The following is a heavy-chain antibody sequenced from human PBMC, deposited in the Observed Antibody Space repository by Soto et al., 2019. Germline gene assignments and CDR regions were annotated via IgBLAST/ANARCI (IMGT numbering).Heavy chain of an antibody. Sequence: EVQLVESGGGLAQPGGSLRLSCAASGFTFSSYSMNWVRQAPGKGLEWVSYISSSSSSIYYADSVKGRFTISRDNAKNAVYLQMNSRRDEDTAVYYCARGDSSGWDFDYWGQGTLVTVSA. CDR2: ISSSSSSI. J-gene: IGHJ4*02. D-gene: IGHD6-19*01. V-gene: IGHV3-48*02. CDR1: GFTFSSYS. CDR3: ARGDSSGWDFDY.